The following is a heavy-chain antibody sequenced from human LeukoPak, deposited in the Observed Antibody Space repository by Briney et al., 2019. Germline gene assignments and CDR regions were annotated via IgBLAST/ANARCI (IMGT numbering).Heavy chain of an antibody. CDR1: DGSINSYY. J-gene: IGHJ6*02. D-gene: IGHD1-26*01. CDR2: IYYNGNT. Sequence: SETLSLTCSVSDGSINSYYWNWIRRPPGKGLEWIGYIYYNGNTNYSPSLKSRVTMSVDTSKNLFSLRVSSVTAADTAVYYCARGRSNYYGMDVWGQGTTVTVSS. CDR3: ARGRSNYYGMDV. V-gene: IGHV4-59*01.